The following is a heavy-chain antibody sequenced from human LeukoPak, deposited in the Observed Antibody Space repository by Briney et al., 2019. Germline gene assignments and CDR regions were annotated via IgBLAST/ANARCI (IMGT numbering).Heavy chain of an antibody. CDR2: IYPGDSDT. CDR3: VCTMGSTTPFDY. D-gene: IGHD1-1*01. V-gene: IGHV5-51*01. CDR1: GYSFTSYW. Sequence: GESLKVSCEGSGYSFTSYWIGWVRQMPGKGLEWMGIIYPGDSDTRYSPSFQGQVTISADKSISTAYLQWSSLQASDSATYYCVCTMGSTTPFDYWGQGTLVTVSS. J-gene: IGHJ4*02.